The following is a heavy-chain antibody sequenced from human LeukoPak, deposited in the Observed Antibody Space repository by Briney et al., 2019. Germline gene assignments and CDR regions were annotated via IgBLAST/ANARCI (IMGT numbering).Heavy chain of an antibody. CDR1: GFTFSSYS. V-gene: IGHV3-48*04. J-gene: IGHJ4*02. CDR2: ISSSSSTI. D-gene: IGHD3-10*01. Sequence: GGSLRLSCAASGFTFSSYSMNWVRQAPGKGLEWVSYISSSSSTIYYADSVKGRFTISRDNAKKSLYLQMNSLRAEDTAVYYCASSVVRGVVEYWGQGTLVTVSS. CDR3: ASSVVRGVVEY.